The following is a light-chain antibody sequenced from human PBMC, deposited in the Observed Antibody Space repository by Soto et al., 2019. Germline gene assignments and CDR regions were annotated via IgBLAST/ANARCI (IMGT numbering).Light chain of an antibody. Sequence: EIVMTQSPATLSVPPGERATLSCRASQSVSSNLAWYQQKPGQAPRLLIFGASTRATGIPARSSGSGSGTEFTLTISSLQSEDFAVYYCQQYNTWPPITFGPGTRLDIK. CDR3: QQYNTWPPIT. V-gene: IGKV3-15*01. CDR2: GAS. CDR1: QSVSSN. J-gene: IGKJ5*01.